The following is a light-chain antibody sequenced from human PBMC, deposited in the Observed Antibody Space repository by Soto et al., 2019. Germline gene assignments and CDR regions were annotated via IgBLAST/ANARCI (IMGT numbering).Light chain of an antibody. CDR3: QSYDSSLSGHV. J-gene: IGLJ1*01. CDR1: SSNIGAGYD. V-gene: IGLV1-40*01. CDR2: GNT. Sequence: QSVLTQPPSASGAPGQRVTISCTGSSSNIGAGYDVHWYRHLPGTSPKLLIYGNTNRPAGVPGRFSAMKSGTSASLAIADLQPDDEADYYCQSYDSSLSGHVFGPGTKVTVL.